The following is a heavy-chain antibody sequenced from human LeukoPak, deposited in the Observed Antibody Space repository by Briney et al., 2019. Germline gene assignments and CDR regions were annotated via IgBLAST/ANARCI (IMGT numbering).Heavy chain of an antibody. J-gene: IGHJ6*04. CDR3: AELGITMIGGA. CDR1: GFTFSSYS. CDR2: ISSSSSYI. D-gene: IGHD3-10*02. Sequence: GGSLRLSCAASGFTFSSYSMNWVRQAPGKGLEWVSSISSSSSYIYYADSVRGRFTISRDNAKNSLYLQMNSLRAEDTAVYYCAELGITMIGGAWGKGTTVTISS. V-gene: IGHV3-21*01.